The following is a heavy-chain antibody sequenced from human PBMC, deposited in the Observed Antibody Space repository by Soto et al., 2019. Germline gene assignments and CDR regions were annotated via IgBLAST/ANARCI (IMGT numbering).Heavy chain of an antibody. D-gene: IGHD3-22*01. CDR1: GGTFSSYA. J-gene: IGHJ3*02. CDR3: ARGPEEAYYDSSGYSDAFDI. V-gene: IGHV1-69*13. CDR2: IIPIFGTA. Sequence: ASVKVSCKASGGTFSSYAIGWVRQAPGQGLEWMGGIIPIFGTANYAQKFQGRVTITADESTSTAYMELSSLRSEDTAVYYCARGPEEAYYDSSGYSDAFDIWGQGTMVTVSS.